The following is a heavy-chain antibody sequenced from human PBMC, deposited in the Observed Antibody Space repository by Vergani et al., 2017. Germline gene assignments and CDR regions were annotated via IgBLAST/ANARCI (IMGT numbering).Heavy chain of an antibody. CDR3: ARGYYSRTNWFDP. CDR2: ISSNGGST. CDR1: GFTFSSYA. V-gene: IGHV3-64*01. D-gene: IGHD6-13*01. J-gene: IGHJ5*02. Sequence: EVQLVESGGGLVQPGGSLRLSCAASGFTFSSYAMHWVRQAPGKGLEYVSAISSNGGSTYYANSVKGRCTISRDNSKNTLYLQMGSLRAEDMAVYYCARGYYSRTNWFDPWGQGTLVTVSS.